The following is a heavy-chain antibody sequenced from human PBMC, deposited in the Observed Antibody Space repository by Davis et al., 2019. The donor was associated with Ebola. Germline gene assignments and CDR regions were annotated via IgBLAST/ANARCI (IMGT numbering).Heavy chain of an antibody. J-gene: IGHJ6*02. CDR3: ARARPWAGYGMDV. D-gene: IGHD3/OR15-3a*01. Sequence: GSLRLSCAVSGGSISSSNWWSWVRQPPGKGLEWIGEIYHSGSTNYNPSLKSRVTISVDKSKNQFSLKLSSVTAADTAVYYCARARPWAGYGMDVWGQGTTVTVSS. V-gene: IGHV4-4*02. CDR2: IYHSGST. CDR1: GGSISSSNW.